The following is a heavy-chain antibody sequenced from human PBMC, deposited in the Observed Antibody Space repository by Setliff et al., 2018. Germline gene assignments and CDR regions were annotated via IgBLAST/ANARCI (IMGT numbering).Heavy chain of an antibody. CDR2: ISSSSSYI. J-gene: IGHJ4*02. CDR3: ARDAEPSAISLYYFDY. V-gene: IGHV3-21*01. Sequence: PGGSLRLSCAASGFTFSSYSMNWVRRAPGKGLEWVSSISSSSSYIYYADSVKGRFTISRDNAKNSLYLQMNSLRAEDTAVYYCARDAEPSAISLYYFDYWGQGTLVTVSS. D-gene: IGHD2-2*02. CDR1: GFTFSSYS.